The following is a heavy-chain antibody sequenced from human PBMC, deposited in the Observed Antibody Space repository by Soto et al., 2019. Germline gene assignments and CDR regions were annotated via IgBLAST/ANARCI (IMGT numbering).Heavy chain of an antibody. CDR2: INAGNGNT. CDR1: GYSLTSYA. J-gene: IGHJ4*02. V-gene: IGHV1-3*01. CDR3: ARDTYGDYVFFY. D-gene: IGHD4-17*01. Sequence: VSVKVACKASGYSLTSYAMHWVRQAPGQRLEWMGWINAGNGNTKYSQKFQGRVTITRDTSASTAYMELSSLRSEGTAVYYCARDTYGDYVFFYWGQGTLVTVSS.